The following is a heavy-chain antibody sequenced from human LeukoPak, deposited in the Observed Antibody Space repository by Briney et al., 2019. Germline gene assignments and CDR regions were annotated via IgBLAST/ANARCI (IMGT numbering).Heavy chain of an antibody. CDR2: ISGSGGST. J-gene: IGHJ5*02. V-gene: IGHV3-23*01. CDR3: AKEVYSSGWYNRWFDP. Sequence: PGGSLRLSCAASGFTFSSYSMNWVRQAPGKGLEWVSAISGSGGSTYYADSVKGRFTISRDNSKNTLDLQMNSLRAEDTAVYYCAKEVYSSGWYNRWFDPWGQGTLVTVSS. D-gene: IGHD6-19*01. CDR1: GFTFSSYS.